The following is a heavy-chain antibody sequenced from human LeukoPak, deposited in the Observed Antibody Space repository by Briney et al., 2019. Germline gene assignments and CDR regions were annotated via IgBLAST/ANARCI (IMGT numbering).Heavy chain of an antibody. D-gene: IGHD6-19*01. CDR1: GGSISSTSYY. Sequence: SETLSLTCTVSGGSISSTSYYWGWIRQPPGKGLEWIGSIYYSGSTYYNPSLKSRVTISVDTSKNQFSLKLSSVTAADTAVYYCARASGEWLVRNYYYYYMDVWGKGTTVTISS. CDR2: IYYSGST. CDR3: ARASGEWLVRNYYYYYMDV. V-gene: IGHV4-39*01. J-gene: IGHJ6*03.